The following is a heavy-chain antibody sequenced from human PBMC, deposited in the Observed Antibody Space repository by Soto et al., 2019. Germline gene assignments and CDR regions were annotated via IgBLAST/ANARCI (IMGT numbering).Heavy chain of an antibody. J-gene: IGHJ3*02. CDR2: ISVDKGNT. V-gene: IGHV1-18*01. CDR1: RYSFTSSA. Sequence: SVKVSCKASRYSFTSSASCSVRQAPGQGLEWMGWISVDKGNTNYAQKLQGRVTMTRDTSTSTVYMELRSLRSEDTAVYFCVRDRAHGFDIWGQGTMVTVSS. CDR3: VRDRAHGFDI.